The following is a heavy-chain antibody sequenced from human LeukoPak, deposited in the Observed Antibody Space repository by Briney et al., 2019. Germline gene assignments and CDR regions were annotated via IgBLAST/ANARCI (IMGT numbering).Heavy chain of an antibody. CDR3: ARDICLYCYYYGMDV. CDR2: ISAYNGNT. D-gene: IGHD2-2*01. CDR1: GYTFTSYG. V-gene: IGHV1-18*01. Sequence: ASVKVSCKASGYTFTSYGISWVRQAPGQGLEWMGWISAYNGNTNYAQKLQGRVTMTTDTSTSTAYMELRSLRSDDTAVYYCARDICLYCYYYGMDVWGQGTTVTVSS. J-gene: IGHJ6*02.